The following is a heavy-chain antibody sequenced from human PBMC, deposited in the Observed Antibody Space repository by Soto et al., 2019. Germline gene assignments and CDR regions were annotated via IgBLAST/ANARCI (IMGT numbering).Heavy chain of an antibody. CDR2: IYHTGTT. V-gene: IGHV4-61*01. D-gene: IGHD4-17*01. J-gene: IGHJ4*02. Sequence: SETLSLTCTVSGGSVSSDSYYWSWIRQPPGKGLEWIGYIYHTGTTDYNPSLKSRVTISVDTSKKQFSLRLRSVTAADTAIYYCARLSAGHGDNHDYWGQGTLVTVSS. CDR3: ARLSAGHGDNHDY. CDR1: GGSVSSDSYY.